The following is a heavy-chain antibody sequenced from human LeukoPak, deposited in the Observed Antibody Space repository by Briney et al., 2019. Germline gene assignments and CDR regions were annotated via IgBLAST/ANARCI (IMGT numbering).Heavy chain of an antibody. CDR2: IYTSGST. V-gene: IGHV4-61*02. Sequence: SETLSLTCAVSGGSISSGSYYWSWIRHPAGEGLEWVGRIYTSGSTNYNPSLKSRLTISVDTSKDQFSLKLSSVTAADTAVYYCARRRGDSSGSRRVYYMDVWGKGTTVTVSS. CDR1: GGSISSGSYY. CDR3: ARRRGDSSGSRRVYYMDV. J-gene: IGHJ6*03. D-gene: IGHD6-19*01.